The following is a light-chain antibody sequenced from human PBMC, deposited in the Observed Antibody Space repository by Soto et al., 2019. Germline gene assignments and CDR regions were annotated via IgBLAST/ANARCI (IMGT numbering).Light chain of an antibody. CDR2: GAS. CDR3: HQYNNWPPYT. J-gene: IGKJ2*01. V-gene: IGKV3-15*01. Sequence: EIVMTQSPATLSVSPGERAILSCRASQSVSTNLAWYQQKPGQAPRLLIYGASTRATGIPARFSGSGSGTEFTLTLSSLQSEDFAVYYCHQYNNWPPYTFGQGTKLEIK. CDR1: QSVSTN.